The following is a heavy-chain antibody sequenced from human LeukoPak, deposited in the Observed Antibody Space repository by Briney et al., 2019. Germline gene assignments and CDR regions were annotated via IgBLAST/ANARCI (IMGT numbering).Heavy chain of an antibody. CDR2: INPSGGST. CDR3: ARDVENYDFWSGIDY. D-gene: IGHD3-3*01. V-gene: IGHV1-46*01. J-gene: IGHJ4*02. CDR1: GYTFTSYY. Sequence: ASVKVSCKASGYTFTSYYMHWVRQAPGQGPEWMGIINPSGGSTSYAQKFQGRVTMTRDTSTSTVYMELSSLRSEDTAVYYCARDVENYDFWSGIDYWGQGTLVTVSS.